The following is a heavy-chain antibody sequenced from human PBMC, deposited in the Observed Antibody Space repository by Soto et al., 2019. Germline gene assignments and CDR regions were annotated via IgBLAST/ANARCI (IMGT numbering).Heavy chain of an antibody. CDR3: ARRQGDTIFGVVIHYYMDV. Sequence: PSETLSLTCAVYGGSFSGYYWSWIRQPPGKGLEWIGEINHSGSTNYNPSLKSRVTISVDTSKNQFSLKLSPVTAADTAVYYCARRQGDTIFGVVIHYYMDVWGKGTTVTVSS. J-gene: IGHJ6*03. CDR2: INHSGST. V-gene: IGHV4-34*01. CDR1: GGSFSGYY. D-gene: IGHD3-3*01.